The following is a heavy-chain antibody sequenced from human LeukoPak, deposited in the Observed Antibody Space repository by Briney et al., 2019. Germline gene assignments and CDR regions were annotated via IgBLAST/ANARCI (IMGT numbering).Heavy chain of an antibody. V-gene: IGHV3-30*02. CDR2: IRDDGGKI. CDR3: AKEDAPLGGRPNP. D-gene: IGHD3-16*01. Sequence: PGRSLRLSCAASGFTLSSYAMHWVRQAPGKGVEGVAFIRDDGGKIFYADSVKARFTISRDNSKNTLYLQMKSLRPEDTAVYYCAKEDAPLGGRPNPWGQGTLVTVSS. CDR1: GFTLSSYA. J-gene: IGHJ5*02.